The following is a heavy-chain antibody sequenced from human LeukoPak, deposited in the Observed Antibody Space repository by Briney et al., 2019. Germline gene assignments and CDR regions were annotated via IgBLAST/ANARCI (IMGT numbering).Heavy chain of an antibody. D-gene: IGHD6-13*01. CDR3: AKAGQQLVRGAFDI. V-gene: IGHV3-23*01. Sequence: QPGGSLRLSCAASGFTLSSYAMSWVRQAPGKGLEWVSAISGSGGSTYYADSVKGRFTISRDNSKSTLYLQMNSLRAEDTAVYYCAKAGQQLVRGAFDIWGQGTMVTVSS. CDR2: ISGSGGST. CDR1: GFTLSSYA. J-gene: IGHJ3*02.